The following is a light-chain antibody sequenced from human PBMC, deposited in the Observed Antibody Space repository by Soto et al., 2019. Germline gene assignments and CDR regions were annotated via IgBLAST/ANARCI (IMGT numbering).Light chain of an antibody. Sequence: QSVLTQPLSASGSPGQWVTTSCSAISSNIGSNSASWYQQLPGTAPKLLIYSNNLRPSGVADRFSGSKSGTSASLAISGLQSEDEADYYCAAWDDSLNGYVFGTGTKVTVL. V-gene: IGLV1-44*01. J-gene: IGLJ1*01. CDR2: SNN. CDR3: AAWDDSLNGYV. CDR1: SSNIGSNS.